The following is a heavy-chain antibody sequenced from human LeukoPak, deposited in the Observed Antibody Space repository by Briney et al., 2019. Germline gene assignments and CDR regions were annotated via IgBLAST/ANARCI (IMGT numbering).Heavy chain of an antibody. Sequence: KPSETLSLTCTVSGGSISSYYWSWIRQPAGKGLEWIGRIYTSGSTNYNPSLKSRVTMSVDTSKNQFSLKLSSVTAADTAVYYCARVVGTVTTPSDYYYYYMDVWGKGTTVTVSS. D-gene: IGHD4-11*01. CDR1: GGSISSYY. J-gene: IGHJ6*03. CDR2: IYTSGST. V-gene: IGHV4-4*07. CDR3: ARVVGTVTTPSDYYYYYMDV.